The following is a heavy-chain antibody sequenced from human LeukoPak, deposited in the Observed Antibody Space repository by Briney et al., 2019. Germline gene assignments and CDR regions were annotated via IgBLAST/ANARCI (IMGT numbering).Heavy chain of an antibody. Sequence: PSETLSLTCTVSGYSISSGYYWGWIRQPPGKGLEWIGSIYHSGSTYYNPSLKSRVTISVDTSKNQFSLKLSSVTAADTAVYYCARGHEVFRYHDSSGYGYYFDYWGQGSLVTVSS. CDR1: GYSISSGYY. CDR2: IYHSGST. J-gene: IGHJ4*02. V-gene: IGHV4-38-2*02. D-gene: IGHD3-22*01. CDR3: ARGHEVFRYHDSSGYGYYFDY.